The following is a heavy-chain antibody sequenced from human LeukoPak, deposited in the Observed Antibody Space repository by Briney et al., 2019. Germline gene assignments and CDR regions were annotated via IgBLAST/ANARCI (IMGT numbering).Heavy chain of an antibody. Sequence: SGTLSLTCAVSGGSISSSNWWSWVRQPPGKGLEWIGEIYHSGSTNYNPSLKSRVTISVDTSKNQFSLKLSSVTAADTAVYYCARGRNAWYYYYYMDVWGKGTTVTVSS. CDR1: GGSISSSNW. CDR3: ARGRNAWYYYYYMDV. J-gene: IGHJ6*03. D-gene: IGHD2-8*01. CDR2: IYHSGST. V-gene: IGHV4-4*02.